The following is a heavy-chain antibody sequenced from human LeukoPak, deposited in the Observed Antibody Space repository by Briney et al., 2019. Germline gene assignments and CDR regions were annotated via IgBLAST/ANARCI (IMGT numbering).Heavy chain of an antibody. CDR3: ARGGGDIVVVPAAPFDY. J-gene: IGHJ4*02. Sequence: GGSLRLSCAASGFTFSSYSMNWVRQAPGKGLEWVSSISSSSSYIYYADSVKGRFTISRDNAKNPLYLQMNSLRAEDTAVYDCARGGGDIVVVPAAPFDYWGQGTLVTVSS. D-gene: IGHD2-2*01. CDR2: ISSSSSYI. V-gene: IGHV3-21*01. CDR1: GFTFSSYS.